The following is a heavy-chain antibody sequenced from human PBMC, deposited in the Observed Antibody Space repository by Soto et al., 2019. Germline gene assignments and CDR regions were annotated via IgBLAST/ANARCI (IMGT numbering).Heavy chain of an antibody. Sequence: EVQVLESGGGLVQPGGSLRLSCAASGFTFSNYGMSWVRQAPGKGLEWVSSISGSGGRTYYADSVKGRFTISRDNSKNTLYLQTDSLRAEDTAFYYCARESEDLTSNFDYWGQGTLVTVSS. CDR3: ARESEDLTSNFDY. CDR1: GFTFSNYG. CDR2: ISGSGGRT. V-gene: IGHV3-23*01. J-gene: IGHJ4*02.